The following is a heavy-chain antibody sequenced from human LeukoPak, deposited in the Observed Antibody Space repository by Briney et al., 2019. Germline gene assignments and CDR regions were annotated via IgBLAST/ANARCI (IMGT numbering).Heavy chain of an antibody. CDR1: GGSISSYY. Sequence: SETLSLTCTVSGGSISSYYWSWIRQPPGKGLEWIGYIYTSGSTNYNPSLKSRVTISVDTSKNQFSLKLSSVPAADTAVHYCARHARRWLQTNYYYYYYMDVWGKGTTVTVSS. D-gene: IGHD5-24*01. V-gene: IGHV4-4*09. CDR2: IYTSGST. J-gene: IGHJ6*03. CDR3: ARHARRWLQTNYYYYYYMDV.